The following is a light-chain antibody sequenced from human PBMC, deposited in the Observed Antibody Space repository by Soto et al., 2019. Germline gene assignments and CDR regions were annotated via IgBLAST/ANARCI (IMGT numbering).Light chain of an antibody. J-gene: IGKJ4*01. Sequence: EIVLTQSPATLSLSPGERATLSCRASQRVGSDLGWYQQKPGQAPRLFIYGASIRATGIQARFSGSGSGTEFTLTVSSRQSEDFAVYYCQQNYSWPQLTFGGGTKVEIK. CDR1: QRVGSD. V-gene: IGKV3D-15*01. CDR2: GAS. CDR3: QQNYSWPQLT.